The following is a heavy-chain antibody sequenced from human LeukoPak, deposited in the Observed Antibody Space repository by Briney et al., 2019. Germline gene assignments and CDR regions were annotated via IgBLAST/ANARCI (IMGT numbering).Heavy chain of an antibody. CDR2: IYPADSDI. V-gene: IGHV5-51*01. Sequence: GESLKISCKGSGYSINNYWIAWVRQMPGKGLEWMGIIYPADSDIRYSPSFQGQVTISADKSISTAYLHWSSLKASDTAMYYCARHVRTARYFDNWGQGTLVTVSS. CDR3: ARHVRTARYFDN. J-gene: IGHJ4*02. CDR1: GYSINNYW. D-gene: IGHD1-14*01.